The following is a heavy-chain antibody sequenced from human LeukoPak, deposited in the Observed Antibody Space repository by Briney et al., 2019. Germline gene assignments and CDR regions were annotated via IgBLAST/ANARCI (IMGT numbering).Heavy chain of an antibody. V-gene: IGHV4-34*01. Sequence: PGGSLRLSCAASGFTVSSNYMSWIRQPPGKGLEWIGEINHSGSTNYNPSLKSRVTISVDTSKNQFSLKLSSVTAADTAVYYCARGGPSSGPYSSGWYSPLFAEPWFDPWGQGTLVTVSS. CDR1: GFTVSSNY. CDR2: INHSGST. CDR3: ARGGPSSGPYSSGWYSPLFAEPWFDP. J-gene: IGHJ5*02. D-gene: IGHD6-19*01.